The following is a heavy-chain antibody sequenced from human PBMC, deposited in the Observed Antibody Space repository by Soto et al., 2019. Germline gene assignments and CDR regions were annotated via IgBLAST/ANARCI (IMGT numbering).Heavy chain of an antibody. Sequence: QVQLVESGGGVVQPGRSLRLPCEASGFTFSNYGMHWVRQAPGKGLEWVAVIWNDGSSRYYADSVKGRFTSSRDNAKKTLFLQMNNLRAEDTAVYYCAGPDIVAAIGGALDCWGQGTLVTVSS. J-gene: IGHJ4*02. D-gene: IGHD5-12*01. V-gene: IGHV3-33*03. CDR3: AGPDIVAAIGGALDC. CDR1: GFTFSNYG. CDR2: IWNDGSSR.